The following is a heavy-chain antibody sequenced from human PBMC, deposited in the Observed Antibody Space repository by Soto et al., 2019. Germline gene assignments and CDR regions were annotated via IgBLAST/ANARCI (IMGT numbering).Heavy chain of an antibody. V-gene: IGHV3-33*01. J-gene: IGHJ6*02. Sequence: PGGSLRLSCAASGFTFSSYGMHWVLQAPGKGLEWVAVIWYDGSNKYYADSVKGRFTISRDNSKNTLYLQMNSLRAEDTAVYYCARGDSPLIGAAAGLGYYYYGMDVWGQGTTVTVSS. CDR2: IWYDGSNK. CDR3: ARGDSPLIGAAAGLGYYYYGMDV. CDR1: GFTFSSYG. D-gene: IGHD6-13*01.